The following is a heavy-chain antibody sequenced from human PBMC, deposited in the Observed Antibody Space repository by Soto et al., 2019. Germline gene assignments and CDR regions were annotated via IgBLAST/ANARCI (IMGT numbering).Heavy chain of an antibody. V-gene: IGHV4-31*03. CDR3: ARGGPDWKDVPSP. Sequence: KPSETLSLTCTVSGGSISSGGYYWSWIRQHPGKGLEWIGYIYYSGSTYYNPSLKSRVTISVDTSKNQFSLKLSSVTAADTAVYYCARGGPDWKDVPSPWGQGTLVTVS. CDR1: GGSISSGGYY. D-gene: IGHD1-1*01. J-gene: IGHJ5*02. CDR2: IYYSGST.